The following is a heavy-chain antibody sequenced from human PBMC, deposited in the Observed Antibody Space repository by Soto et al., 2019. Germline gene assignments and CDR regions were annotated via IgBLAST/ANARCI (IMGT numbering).Heavy chain of an antibody. J-gene: IGHJ3*02. Sequence: PGESLKISCKGSGYSCTSYWIGWVRQMPGKGLEWMGIIYPGDSDTRYSPSFQGQVTISADKSTSTAYLQWSSLKASDTAMYYCARADIVVVVAATLNAFDIWGQGTMVTVS. CDR3: ARADIVVVVAATLNAFDI. CDR1: GYSCTSYW. D-gene: IGHD2-15*01. CDR2: IYPGDSDT. V-gene: IGHV5-51*01.